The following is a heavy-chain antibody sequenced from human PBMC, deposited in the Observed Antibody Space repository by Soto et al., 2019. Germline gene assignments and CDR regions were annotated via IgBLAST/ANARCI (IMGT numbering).Heavy chain of an antibody. CDR2: INRDGSKK. Sequence: EVQLEESGGDLVQPGGSLRLSCAASGFTLSAYWMTWVRQAPGKGLEWVANINRDGSKKSYLDSVRGRFTISRDNVGNSLYLQMDRLRADDTALYNCAPVVTAGSSILTLDAFDIWRQATMVTVSS. CDR1: GFTLSAYW. J-gene: IGHJ3*02. D-gene: IGHD3-3*02. V-gene: IGHV3-7*05. CDR3: APVVTAGSSILTLDAFDI.